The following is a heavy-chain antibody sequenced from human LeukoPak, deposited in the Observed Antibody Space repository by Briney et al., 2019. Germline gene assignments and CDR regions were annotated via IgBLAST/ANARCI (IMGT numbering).Heavy chain of an antibody. V-gene: IGHV4-59*08. CDR2: IYYSGST. J-gene: IGHJ5*02. Sequence: ASETLSLTCTVSGGSISSYYWSWIRQPPGKGLEWIGYIYYSGSTNYNPSLKSRVTISVDTSKNQFSLKLSSVTAADTAVYYCARGPPDFWSGNWFDPWGQGTLVTVSS. D-gene: IGHD3-3*01. CDR1: GGSISSYY. CDR3: ARGPPDFWSGNWFDP.